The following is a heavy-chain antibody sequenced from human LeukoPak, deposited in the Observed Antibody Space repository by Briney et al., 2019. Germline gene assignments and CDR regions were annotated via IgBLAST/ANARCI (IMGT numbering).Heavy chain of an antibody. D-gene: IGHD4-11*01. V-gene: IGHV3-33*06. CDR3: AKDAQRGFDYSNSLES. CDR1: GFTFSHYG. Sequence: GRSLRLSCAAAGFTFSHYGMHGVRQAPGKGLEWVAVIWSDGTNQYYADSVKGRFTISRDDSGNTLYLQMNSLRPEDTGVYYCAKDAQRGFDYSNSLESWGQGTPVTVST. J-gene: IGHJ5*01. CDR2: IWSDGTNQ.